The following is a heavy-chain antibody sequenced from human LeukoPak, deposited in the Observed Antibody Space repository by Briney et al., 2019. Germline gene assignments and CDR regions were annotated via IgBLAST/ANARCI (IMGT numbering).Heavy chain of an antibody. V-gene: IGHV3-30*18. CDR2: ISYDGSNK. J-gene: IGHJ4*02. CDR1: GFTFSSYG. Sequence: GSLRLSCAASGFTFSSYGMHWVRQAPGKGLEWVAVISYDGSNKYYADSVKGRFTISRDNSKNTLYLQMNSLRAEDMAVYYCAKDRVLLWFGELSLLDAFDYWGQGTLVTVSS. CDR3: AKDRVLLWFGELSLLDAFDY. D-gene: IGHD3-10*01.